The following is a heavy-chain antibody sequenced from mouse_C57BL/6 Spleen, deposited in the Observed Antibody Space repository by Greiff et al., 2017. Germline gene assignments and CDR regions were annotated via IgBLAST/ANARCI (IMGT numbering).Heavy chain of an antibody. CDR3: ARVYPYYSDN. J-gene: IGHJ2*01. CDR1: GYTFTSYW. Sequence: QVQLQQPGAELVMPGASVKLSCKASGYTFTSYWMHWVKQRPGQGLEWIGEIDPSDSYTNYNQKFKGKSTLTVDKSSSTAYMQLSSLTSEDSAVYYCARVYPYYSDNWGAGTTLTVSS. V-gene: IGHV1-69*01. CDR2: IDPSDSYT.